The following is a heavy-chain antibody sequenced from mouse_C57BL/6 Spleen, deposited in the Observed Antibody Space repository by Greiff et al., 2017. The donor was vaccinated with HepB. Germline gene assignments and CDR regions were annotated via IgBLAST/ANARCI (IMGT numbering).Heavy chain of an antibody. Sequence: EVQLQQSGPGLVKPSQSLSLTCSVTGYSITSGYYWNWIRQFPGNKLEWMGYISYDGSNNYNPSLKNRISITRDTSKNQFFLKLNSVTTEDTATYYCAREGYGSRGYFDVWGTGTTVTVSS. CDR2: ISYDGSN. D-gene: IGHD1-1*01. V-gene: IGHV3-6*01. CDR3: AREGYGSRGYFDV. CDR1: GYSITSGYY. J-gene: IGHJ1*03.